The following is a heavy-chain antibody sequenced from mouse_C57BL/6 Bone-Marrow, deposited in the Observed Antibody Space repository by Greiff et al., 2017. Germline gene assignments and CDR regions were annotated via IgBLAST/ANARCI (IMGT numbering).Heavy chain of an antibody. D-gene: IGHD1-1*01. J-gene: IGHJ1*03. CDR2: IDPSDSET. CDR3: ARRGAVVAHFDV. Sequence: QVQLQQPGAELVRPGSSVKLSCKASGYTFTSYWMHWVKQRPIQGLEWIGNIDPSDSETHYNQKFKDKATLTVDKSSSTAYMQLSSLTSEDSAVYYCARRGAVVAHFDVRGTGTTVTVSS. V-gene: IGHV1-52*01. CDR1: GYTFTSYW.